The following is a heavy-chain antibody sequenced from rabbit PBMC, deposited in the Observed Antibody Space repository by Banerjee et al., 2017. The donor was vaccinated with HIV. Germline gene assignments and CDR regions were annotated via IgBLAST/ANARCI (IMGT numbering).Heavy chain of an antibody. Sequence: QSLEESGGDLVKPGTSLTLTCTASGFSFSSHWICWVRQAPGKGLEWIACIYGGSSGTTYYANWAKGRFTISKTSSTTVTLQMTSLTAADTATYFCARDAKRDGYYFNLWGQGTLVTVS. CDR1: GFSFSSHW. CDR2: IYGGSSGTT. CDR3: ARDAKRDGYYFNL. J-gene: IGHJ4*01. D-gene: IGHD1-1*01. V-gene: IGHV1S40*01.